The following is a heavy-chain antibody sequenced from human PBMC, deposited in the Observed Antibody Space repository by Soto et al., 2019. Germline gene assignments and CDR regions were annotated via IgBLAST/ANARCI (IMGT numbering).Heavy chain of an antibody. Sequence: GGSLRLSCAASGFTFSSYAMSWVRQAPGKGLEWVSAISGSGGSTYYADSVKGRFTISRDNSKNTLYLQMNSLRAEDTAVYYCAKVHYDYVWGSYCFDYWGQGTLVTVSS. J-gene: IGHJ4*02. CDR3: AKVHYDYVWGSYCFDY. CDR1: GFTFSSYA. CDR2: ISGSGGST. V-gene: IGHV3-23*01. D-gene: IGHD3-16*01.